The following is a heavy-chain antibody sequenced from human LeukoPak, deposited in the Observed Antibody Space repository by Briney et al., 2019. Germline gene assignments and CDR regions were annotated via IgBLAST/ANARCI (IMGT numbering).Heavy chain of an antibody. CDR3: AREGFSGYRSAYYYNGMDV. CDR1: GYAFTDYY. V-gene: IGHV1-2*06. J-gene: IGHJ6*02. Sequence: ASVKVSCKASGYAFTDYYIHWVRQAPGQGLEWMGRINPHSGDTAFSQKFRGRVTMTRDTSISTGFMELSRLRSDDTAVYYCAREGFSGYRSAYYYNGMDVWGQGTTVTVS. CDR2: INPHSGDT. D-gene: IGHD5-12*01.